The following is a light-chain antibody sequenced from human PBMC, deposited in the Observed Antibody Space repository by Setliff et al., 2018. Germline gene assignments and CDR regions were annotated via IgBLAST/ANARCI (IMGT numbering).Light chain of an antibody. CDR2: EVS. Sequence: ALTQPASVSGSPGQSITISCTGTSSDVGGYNYVSWYQHHPGKAPKLMIYEVSNRPSGVSNRFSGSKSGNTASLTISGLQAEDEADYYCSSYTSSSTPVVVGGGTK. CDR1: SSDVGGYNY. V-gene: IGLV2-14*01. J-gene: IGLJ2*01. CDR3: SSYTSSSTPVV.